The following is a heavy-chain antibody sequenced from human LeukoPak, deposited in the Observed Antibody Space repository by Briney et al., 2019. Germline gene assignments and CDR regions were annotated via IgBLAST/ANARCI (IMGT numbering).Heavy chain of an antibody. Sequence: SETLSLTCTVSGGSFSIFYCKWIRQPPGKGLEWIGYIYYSGSINYNPSLTSRLTISIDTSKNQFSLSLNSVTAADTAIYYCARGFDSKSTYFDSWGQGTLVTVSS. CDR1: GGSFSIFY. CDR3: ARGFDSKSTYFDS. CDR2: IYYSGSI. V-gene: IGHV4-59*01. J-gene: IGHJ4*02. D-gene: IGHD5-12*01.